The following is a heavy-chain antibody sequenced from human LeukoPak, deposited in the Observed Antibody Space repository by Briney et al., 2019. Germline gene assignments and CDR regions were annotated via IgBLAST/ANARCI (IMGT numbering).Heavy chain of an antibody. D-gene: IGHD4-17*01. CDR1: GFTFSNYA. CDR3: ARVMTTVTTVGPNWFDP. J-gene: IGHJ5*02. CDR2: SGSATST. Sequence: PGGSLRLSCAASGFTFSNYAMSWVRQAPGKGLEWVSASGSATSTYYADSVKGRFTISRDNSKNTLYLQMNSLRAEDTAVYYCARVMTTVTTVGPNWFDPWGQGTLVTVSS. V-gene: IGHV3-23*01.